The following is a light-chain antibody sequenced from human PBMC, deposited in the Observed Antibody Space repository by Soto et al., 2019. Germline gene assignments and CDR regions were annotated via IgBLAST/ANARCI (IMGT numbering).Light chain of an antibody. CDR3: QQYGTSEII. J-gene: IGKJ5*01. V-gene: IGKV3-20*01. Sequence: EIVLTQSPGTLSLSPGERATLSCRASQTLSNSFIAWYQQKPGQAPRLLIYDTSSRATGVPDRYSASGSGTDFTLTISMLEPEDFAVFFCQQYGTSEIIFGQGTRLEIK. CDR2: DTS. CDR1: QTLSNSF.